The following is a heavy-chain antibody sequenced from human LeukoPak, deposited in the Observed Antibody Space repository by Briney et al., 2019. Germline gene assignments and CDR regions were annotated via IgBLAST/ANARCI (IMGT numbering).Heavy chain of an antibody. CDR2: ISTSSSAI. V-gene: IGHV3-11*01. CDR3: ARGHYGLDV. J-gene: IGHJ6*02. Sequence: PGGSLRLSCAAPGFTFSDFYMSWIRQAPGRGLEWVSYISTSSSAIYYADSVKGRFTISRDTAKSSLYLQMNSLRAEDTAVYYCARGHYGLDVWGQGTTVTVSS. CDR1: GFTFSDFY.